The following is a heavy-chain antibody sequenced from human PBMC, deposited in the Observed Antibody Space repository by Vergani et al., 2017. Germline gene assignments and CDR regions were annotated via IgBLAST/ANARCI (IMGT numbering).Heavy chain of an antibody. CDR2: VNPEGTNT. CDR1: GFTFSRHW. V-gene: IGHV3-74*01. Sequence: EVQLVESGGGLVQPGGSLRLSCAASGFTFSRHWMHWVRQAPGKGLVWVSRVNPEGTNTPYADSVKGRFTISRDNAKNSLYLQMNSLRAEDTAVYYCARALEVYSSNWIYFYYYMDVWGKGSTVTVSS. J-gene: IGHJ6*03. D-gene: IGHD6-13*01. CDR3: ARALEVYSSNWIYFYYYMDV.